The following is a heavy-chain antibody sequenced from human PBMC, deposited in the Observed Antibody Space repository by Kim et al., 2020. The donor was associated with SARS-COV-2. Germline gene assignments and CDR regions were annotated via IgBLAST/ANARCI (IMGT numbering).Heavy chain of an antibody. CDR3: ARGLERSTKHDVSCSWTLFDY. J-gene: IGHJ4*02. D-gene: IGHD6-13*01. V-gene: IGHV3-21*01. CDR2: ITDTGTST. Sequence: GGSLRLSCAASGFPFSIHTMHWVRQAPGKGLEWVASITDTGTSTFYADSARGRFTIFKDNAENTVYLQMNCLGGEDTAVYYCARGLERSTKHDVSCSWTLFDYWGRGALVTVSS. CDR1: GFPFSIHT.